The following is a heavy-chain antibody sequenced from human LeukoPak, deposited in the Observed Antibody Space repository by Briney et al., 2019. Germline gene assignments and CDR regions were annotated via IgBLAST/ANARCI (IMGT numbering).Heavy chain of an antibody. Sequence: SETLSLTCTVSGGSISSSSYYWGWIRQPPGKGLEWIGSIYYSGSTYYNPSLKSRVTISVDTSKNQFSLKLSSVTAADTAVYYCARTTSSWYVDYWGQGTLVTVSS. J-gene: IGHJ4*02. CDR2: IYYSGST. CDR1: GGSISSSSYY. V-gene: IGHV4-39*07. CDR3: ARTTSSWYVDY. D-gene: IGHD6-13*01.